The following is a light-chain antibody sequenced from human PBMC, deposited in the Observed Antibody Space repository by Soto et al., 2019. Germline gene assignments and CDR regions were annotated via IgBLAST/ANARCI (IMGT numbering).Light chain of an antibody. CDR1: QSISSY. CDR3: QQSYSTPQWT. J-gene: IGKJ1*01. V-gene: IGKV1-39*01. Sequence: DIHMTQSPSSLCASLVEGVTITCRASQSISSYLNWYQQKPGKAPKLLIYAASSLQSGVPSRFSGSGSGTDFTLTISSLQPEDFATYYCQQSYSTPQWTFGQGTKVDIK. CDR2: AAS.